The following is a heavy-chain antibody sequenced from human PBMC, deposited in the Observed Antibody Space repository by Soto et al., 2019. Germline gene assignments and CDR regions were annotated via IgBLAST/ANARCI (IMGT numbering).Heavy chain of an antibody. J-gene: IGHJ4*02. Sequence: PGGSLRLSCAASGFTFSSYSMNWFRQAPGKGLEWVSYISSSSSTIYYADSVKGRFTISRDNAKNSLYLQMNSLRDEDTAVYYCARDPLFRPTYFYFDYWGQGTLVTVSS. V-gene: IGHV3-48*02. CDR1: GFTFSSYS. D-gene: IGHD2-8*01. CDR2: ISSSSSTI. CDR3: ARDPLFRPTYFYFDY.